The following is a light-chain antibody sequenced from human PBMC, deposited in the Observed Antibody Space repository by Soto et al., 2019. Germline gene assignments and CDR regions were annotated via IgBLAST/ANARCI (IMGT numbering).Light chain of an antibody. V-gene: IGLV2-8*01. CDR3: SSYAGSSNV. CDR2: EVN. J-gene: IGLJ1*01. CDR1: SSDVGGYNY. Sequence: QSVLTQPPSASGSPGQSVAISCTGTSSDVGGYNYVSWYQQHPGKAPKLMIYEVNKRPSGVPDRFSGSKPGNTASLTVSGFQAEDEADYYCSSYAGSSNVFGTGTKV.